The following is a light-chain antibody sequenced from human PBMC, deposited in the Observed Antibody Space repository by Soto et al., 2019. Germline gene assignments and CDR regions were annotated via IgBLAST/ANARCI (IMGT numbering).Light chain of an antibody. CDR2: DVS. Sequence: QSVLTQPTSVSGSPGQSMTISCTGTSSDDGGYNYVSWYQQHPGKAPKLMIYDVSNRPSGVSNRFSGSKSGNTASLTISGLQAEDEADYYCSSYTSSSPLEGVVFGGGTKLTVL. CDR3: SSYTSSSPLEGVV. V-gene: IGLV2-14*01. CDR1: SSDDGGYNY. J-gene: IGLJ2*01.